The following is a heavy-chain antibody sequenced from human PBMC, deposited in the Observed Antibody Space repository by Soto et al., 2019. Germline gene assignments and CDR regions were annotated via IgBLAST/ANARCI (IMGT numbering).Heavy chain of an antibody. D-gene: IGHD4-4*01. CDR2: ISQSGNT. CDR3: ARGHLPGGNSFYFDY. J-gene: IGHJ4*02. V-gene: IGHV4-34*02. CDR1: GGSFSGNY. Sequence: QVQLQQWGAGLLKPSETLSLTCAVSGGSFSGNYWTWIRQPPGKGLEWIGEISQSGNTNYHPSLKSRVTISADTSKNHFSLNLSSVTAADTADYYCARGHLPGGNSFYFDYWGQGSRVTVSS.